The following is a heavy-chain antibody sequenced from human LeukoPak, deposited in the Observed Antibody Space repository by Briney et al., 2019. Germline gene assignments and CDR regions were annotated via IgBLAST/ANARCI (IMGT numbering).Heavy chain of an antibody. CDR3: ASRAYYDSSGYS. Sequence: PGGSLRLSCAASGFTFSSYEMNWVRQAPGKGQEWVSYISSSGSTIYYADSVKGRFTISRDNAKNSLYLQMNSLRAEDTAVYYCASRAYYDSSGYSWGQGTLVTVSS. J-gene: IGHJ4*02. CDR2: ISSSGSTI. V-gene: IGHV3-48*03. CDR1: GFTFSSYE. D-gene: IGHD3-22*01.